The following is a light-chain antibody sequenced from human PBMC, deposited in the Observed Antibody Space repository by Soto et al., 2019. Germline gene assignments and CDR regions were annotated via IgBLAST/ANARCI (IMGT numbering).Light chain of an antibody. CDR3: MQALQTPR. V-gene: IGKV2-28*01. CDR1: QSLLHSNGYNY. J-gene: IGKJ1*01. CDR2: LGS. Sequence: DIVMTQSPLSLPVTPGEPASISCRSSQSLLHSNGYNYLDWYLQKPGQSPQLLIYLGSNRASGVPDGFSGSGSGTDFTLKISRVEAEDVGVYYCMQALQTPRFGQGTKVDIK.